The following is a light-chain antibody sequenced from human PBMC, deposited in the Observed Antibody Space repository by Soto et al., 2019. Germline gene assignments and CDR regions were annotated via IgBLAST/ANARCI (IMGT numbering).Light chain of an antibody. CDR3: QQYNSYPLT. CDR2: KAS. Sequence: DIQMTQSPSTLSGSVGDRVTITCRASQSISSWLAWYQQKPGKAPKLLIYKASSLESGVPSRFSGSGSGTEFTLTISSLQPDDFETYYCQQYNSYPLTFGGGTKVDIK. J-gene: IGKJ4*01. CDR1: QSISSW. V-gene: IGKV1-5*03.